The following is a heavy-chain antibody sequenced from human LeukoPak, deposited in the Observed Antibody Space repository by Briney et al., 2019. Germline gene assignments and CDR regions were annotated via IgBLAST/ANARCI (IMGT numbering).Heavy chain of an antibody. CDR3: AREPPGMVRGVHFDY. J-gene: IGHJ4*02. CDR1: GFTVSSNY. CDR2: IYSGGST. V-gene: IGHV3-66*01. D-gene: IGHD3-10*01. Sequence: PGGSLRLSCAASGFTVSSNYMSWVRQAPGKGLEWVSVIYSGGSTYYADSVKGRFTISRDNSKNTLYLQMNSLRAEDTAVYYCAREPPGMVRGVHFDYWGQGTLVTVSS.